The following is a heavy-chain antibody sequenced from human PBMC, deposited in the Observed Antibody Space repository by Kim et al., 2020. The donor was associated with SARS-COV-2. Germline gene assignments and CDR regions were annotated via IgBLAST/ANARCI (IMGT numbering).Heavy chain of an antibody. Sequence: GGSLRLSCAASGFTFSSYWMHWVRQAPGKGPVWVSRINSDGSSTSYADSVKGRFTISRDNAKNTLYLQMNSLRAEDTAVYYCARDGVQAYYGSGSYYTPVQIDAFDIWGQGTMVTVSS. D-gene: IGHD3-10*01. CDR2: INSDGSST. J-gene: IGHJ3*02. CDR3: ARDGVQAYYGSGSYYTPVQIDAFDI. V-gene: IGHV3-74*01. CDR1: GFTFSSYW.